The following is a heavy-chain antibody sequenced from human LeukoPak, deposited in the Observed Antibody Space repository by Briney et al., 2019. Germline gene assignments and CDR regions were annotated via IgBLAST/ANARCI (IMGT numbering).Heavy chain of an antibody. Sequence: SETLSLTCTVSGGSISSSSYYWGWIRQPPGKGLEWIGSIYYSGSTYYNPSLKSRVTISVDTSKNQFSLKLSSVTAADTAVYYCALGDYDVYYYGMDVWGQGTTVTVSS. CDR2: IYYSGST. D-gene: IGHD4-17*01. V-gene: IGHV4-39*07. J-gene: IGHJ6*02. CDR1: GGSISSSSYY. CDR3: ALGDYDVYYYGMDV.